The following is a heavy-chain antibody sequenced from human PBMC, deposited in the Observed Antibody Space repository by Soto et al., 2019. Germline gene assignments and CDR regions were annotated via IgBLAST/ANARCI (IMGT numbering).Heavy chain of an antibody. V-gene: IGHV4-39*01. Sequence: SETLSLTCTVSGGSISNRNYYWGWIRQPPGKGLDWIGSIYYSGSTYYNPSLRSRVTISVDTSKNQFSLQLSSVTAADTAVSYCSGLDYFASWRPDWGQGTLVTVS. CDR3: SGLDYFASWRPD. J-gene: IGHJ4*02. D-gene: IGHD3-10*01. CDR1: GGSISNRNYY. CDR2: IYYSGST.